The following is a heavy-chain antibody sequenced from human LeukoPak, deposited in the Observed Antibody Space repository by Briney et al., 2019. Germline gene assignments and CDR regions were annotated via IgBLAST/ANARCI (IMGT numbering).Heavy chain of an antibody. J-gene: IGHJ4*02. CDR2: ISSRGNII. Sequence: GGSLRLSCAASGFIFSNYEMKWVRQAPGTGLEWVAYISSRGNIIYYADSVKGRFTISRDSAKNPVYLQMNSLRAEDTAVYYCARGLLFSSYYFDYWGQGTLVTVSS. CDR1: GFIFSNYE. V-gene: IGHV3-48*03. D-gene: IGHD2-21*02. CDR3: ARGLLFSSYYFDY.